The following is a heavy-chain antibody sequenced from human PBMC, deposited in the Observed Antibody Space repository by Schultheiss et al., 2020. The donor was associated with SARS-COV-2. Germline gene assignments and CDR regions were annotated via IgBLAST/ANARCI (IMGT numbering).Heavy chain of an antibody. J-gene: IGHJ4*02. D-gene: IGHD1-26*01. CDR2: IRYSGST. V-gene: IGHV4-61*01. CDR1: SGSVSRGSYH. CDR3: ARGSGSYVDY. Sequence: ESLKISCTVSSGSVSRGSYHWSWIRQPPGKGLEWIGYIRYSGSTNYNPSLKSRVTISVDTSKNQFSLRLSSVTAADTAVYYCARGSGSYVDYWGQGTLVTVSS.